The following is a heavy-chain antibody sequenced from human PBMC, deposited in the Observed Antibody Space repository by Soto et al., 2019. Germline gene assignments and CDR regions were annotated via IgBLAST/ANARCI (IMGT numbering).Heavy chain of an antibody. D-gene: IGHD3-3*01. V-gene: IGHV4-34*01. CDR2: INHSGST. CDR3: AKRGRFLSYFDY. Sequence: SETLSLTXAVYGGSFSGYYWSWIRQPPGKGLEWIGEINHSGSTNYNPSLKSRVTISADTSKNQFSLKLSSVTAADTAVYYCAKRGRFLSYFDYWGQGTLVTVSS. CDR1: GGSFSGYY. J-gene: IGHJ4*02.